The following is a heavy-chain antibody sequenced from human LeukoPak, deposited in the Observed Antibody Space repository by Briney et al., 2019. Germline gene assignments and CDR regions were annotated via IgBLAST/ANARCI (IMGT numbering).Heavy chain of an antibody. Sequence: PSGTLSLTCAVYGGSFSGYYWSWIRQPPGKGLEWIGEINHSGSTNYNPSLKSRVTISVDTSKNQFSLKLSSVTAADTAVYYCARPLFYSYYYGMDVWGQGTTVTVSS. CDR1: GGSFSGYY. CDR3: ARPLFYSYYYGMDV. CDR2: INHSGST. J-gene: IGHJ6*02. D-gene: IGHD2-21*01. V-gene: IGHV4-34*01.